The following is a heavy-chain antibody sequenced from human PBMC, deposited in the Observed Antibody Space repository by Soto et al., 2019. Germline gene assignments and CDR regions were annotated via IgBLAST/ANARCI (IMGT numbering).Heavy chain of an antibody. Sequence: QMQLVQSGPEVTKPGTSVKVSCKASGFTFTSSAVQWVRQARGQRLEWIGWIVVGSGNTNYAQKFQERVTITGDMSTSTAYMELSSLRSEDTAVYYCAADGGYSYGYVYWGQGTLVTVSS. CDR1: GFTFTSSA. CDR2: IVVGSGNT. V-gene: IGHV1-58*01. CDR3: AADGGYSYGYVY. D-gene: IGHD5-18*01. J-gene: IGHJ4*02.